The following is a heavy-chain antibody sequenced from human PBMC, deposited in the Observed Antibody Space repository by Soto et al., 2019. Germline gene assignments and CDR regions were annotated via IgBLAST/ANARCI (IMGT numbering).Heavy chain of an antibody. J-gene: IGHJ6*02. D-gene: IGHD5-12*01. Sequence: ASVKVSCTASGYTFTGYYMHWVRQAPGQGLEWMGWINPNSGGTNYAQKFQGRVTMTRDTSISTAYMELSRLTSVAAADTAIYYCAKDREEGYNFYYGMDVWGQGATVTVS. CDR1: GYTFTGYY. CDR2: INPNSGGT. CDR3: AKDREEGYNFYYGMDV. V-gene: IGHV1-2*02.